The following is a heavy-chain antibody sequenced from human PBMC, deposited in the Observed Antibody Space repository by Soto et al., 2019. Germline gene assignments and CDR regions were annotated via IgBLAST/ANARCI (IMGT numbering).Heavy chain of an antibody. CDR2: IIPIFGTA. J-gene: IGHJ6*02. CDR1: GGTFSSYA. CDR3: ARATVTTNNDYYYHGMDD. D-gene: IGHD4-17*01. Sequence: QVQLVQSGAEVKKPGSSVKVSCKASGGTFSSYAISWVRQAPGQGLEWMGGIIPIFGTANYAQKFQGRVTITADESTSTAYKAQSSLKTEQTGVYSGARATVTTNNDYYYHGMDDWGQGTTVTVSS. V-gene: IGHV1-69*01.